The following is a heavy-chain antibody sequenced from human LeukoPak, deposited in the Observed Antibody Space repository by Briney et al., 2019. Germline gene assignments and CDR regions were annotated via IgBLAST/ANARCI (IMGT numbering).Heavy chain of an antibody. CDR3: ARQMIYYDSSGLDY. Sequence: PGGSLRLSCAASGFTFSSYGMHWVRQAPGKGLEWVAVISYDGSNKYYADSVKGRFTISRDNSKNTLYLQMNSLRAEDTAVYYCARQMIYYDSSGLDYWGQGTLVTVSS. CDR1: GFTFSSYG. CDR2: ISYDGSNK. J-gene: IGHJ4*02. D-gene: IGHD3-22*01. V-gene: IGHV3-30*03.